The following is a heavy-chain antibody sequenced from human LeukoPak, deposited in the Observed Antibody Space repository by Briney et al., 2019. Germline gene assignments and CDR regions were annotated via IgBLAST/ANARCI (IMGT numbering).Heavy chain of an antibody. CDR3: AREGSIAVAHDAFDI. V-gene: IGHV4-34*01. CDR1: GGSFSGYC. J-gene: IGHJ3*02. Sequence: KPSETLSLTCAVYGGSFSGYCWSWIRQPPGKGLEWIGEINHSGSTNYNPSLKSRVTISVDTSKNQFSLKLSSVTAADTAVYYCAREGSIAVAHDAFDIWGQGTMVTVSS. CDR2: INHSGST. D-gene: IGHD6-19*01.